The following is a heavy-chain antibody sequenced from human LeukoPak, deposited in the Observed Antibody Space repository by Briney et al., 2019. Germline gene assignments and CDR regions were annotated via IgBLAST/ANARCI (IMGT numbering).Heavy chain of an antibody. CDR2: ISYDGSNK. CDR1: GFTFRNYW. CDR3: ARDRGQVCSSTSCYTRNRRYYYYYYMDV. J-gene: IGHJ6*03. D-gene: IGHD2-2*02. Sequence: GGSLRLSCAASGFTFRNYWMGWVRQAPGKGLEWVAVISYDGSNKYYADSVKGRFTISRDNSKNTLYLQMNSLRAEDTAVYYCARDRGQVCSSTSCYTRNRRYYYYYYMDVWGKGTTVTVSS. V-gene: IGHV3-30*03.